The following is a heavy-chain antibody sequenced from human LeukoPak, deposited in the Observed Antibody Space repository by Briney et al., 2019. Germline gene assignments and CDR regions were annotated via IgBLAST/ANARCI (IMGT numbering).Heavy chain of an antibody. D-gene: IGHD5-18*01. V-gene: IGHV1-2*02. J-gene: IGHJ6*02. CDR3: ARGIQLWSGYYYYGMDV. CDR1: GYTFTGYY. CDR2: INPNSGGT. Sequence: ASVKVSCKASGYTFTGYYMHWVRRAPGQGLEWMGWINPNSGGTNYAQKFQGRVTMTRDTSISTAYMELSRLRSDDTAVYYCARGIQLWSGYYYYGMDVWGQGTTVTVSS.